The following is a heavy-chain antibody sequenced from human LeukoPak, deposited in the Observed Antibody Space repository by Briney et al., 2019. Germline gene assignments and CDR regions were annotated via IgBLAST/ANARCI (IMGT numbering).Heavy chain of an antibody. CDR1: GFTFSSYA. CDR3: ARVLAYYDFWSGYSDY. V-gene: IGHV3-30*04. Sequence: PGGSLRLSCAASGFTFSSYAMHWVRQAPGKGLEWVAVISYDGSNKYYADSVKGRFTISRDNSKNTLYLQMNSLRAEDTAVYYCARVLAYYDFWSGYSDYWGQGTLVTVSS. CDR2: ISYDGSNK. D-gene: IGHD3-3*01. J-gene: IGHJ4*02.